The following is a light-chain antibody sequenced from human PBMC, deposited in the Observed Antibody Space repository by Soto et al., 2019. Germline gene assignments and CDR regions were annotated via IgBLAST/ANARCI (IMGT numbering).Light chain of an antibody. CDR1: QSVSNI. J-gene: IGKJ1*01. V-gene: IGKV3-15*01. Sequence: EIVMTQSPATLSVSPGERATLSCRASQSVSNILAWYQQKPGQAPRLLIYGASTRATGIPARFSGSGSGTEFTLTISSLQSEDFAVYYCHQYNYWPWTFGQGTKVEIK. CDR3: HQYNYWPWT. CDR2: GAS.